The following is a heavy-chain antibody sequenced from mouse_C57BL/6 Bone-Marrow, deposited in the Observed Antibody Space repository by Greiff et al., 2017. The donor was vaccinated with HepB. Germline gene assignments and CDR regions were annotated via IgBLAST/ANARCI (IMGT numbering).Heavy chain of an antibody. CDR2: IYPRSGNT. CDR1: GYTFTSYG. CDR3: ARGSPYGNYAYFDY. Sequence: VQLQQSGAELARPGASVKLSCKASGYTFTSYGISWVKQRTGQGLEWIGEIYPRSGNTYYNEKFKGKATLTADKSFSTAYMELRSLTSEDSAVYFCARGSPYGNYAYFDYWGQGTTLTVSS. J-gene: IGHJ2*01. V-gene: IGHV1-81*01. D-gene: IGHD2-1*01.